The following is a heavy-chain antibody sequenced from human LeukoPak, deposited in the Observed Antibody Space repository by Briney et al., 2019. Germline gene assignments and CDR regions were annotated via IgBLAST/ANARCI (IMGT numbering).Heavy chain of an antibody. J-gene: IGHJ3*02. CDR3: ARSLWGGALDI. Sequence: KHSQTLSLTCAISGDSVSSNNAVWNWIRQSPSRGLEWLGKTCYRSKWLNDSAVSVKSRITINPGTSKNQISLQLNSVTPEDTAVYYCARSLWGGALDIWGQGTTVAVSS. D-gene: IGHD3-16*01. V-gene: IGHV6-1*01. CDR2: TCYRSKWLN. CDR1: GDSVSSNNAV.